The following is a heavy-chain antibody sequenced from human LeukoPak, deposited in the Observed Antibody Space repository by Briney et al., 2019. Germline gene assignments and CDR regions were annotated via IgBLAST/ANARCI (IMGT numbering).Heavy chain of an antibody. D-gene: IGHD3-22*01. Sequence: SETLSLTCTVSGGSISSSSYYWGWIRQPPGKGLEWIGSIYYSGSTYYNPSLKSRVTISVDTSKNQFSLKLSSVTAADTAVYYCARYVYYDSSGYTINAFDIWGQGTMVTVSS. J-gene: IGHJ3*02. CDR1: GGSISSSSYY. V-gene: IGHV4-39*07. CDR3: ARYVYYDSSGYTINAFDI. CDR2: IYYSGST.